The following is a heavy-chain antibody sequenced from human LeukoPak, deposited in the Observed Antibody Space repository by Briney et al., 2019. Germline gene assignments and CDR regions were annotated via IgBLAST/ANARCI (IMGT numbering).Heavy chain of an antibody. Sequence: GASVKVSCKASGYTFTSYDINWVRQATGQGLEWMGWMNPNSGNTGYAQKFQGRVTMTRNTSISTAYMELSSLRSEDTAVYYCARCTVVTPFPYYYYYYGMDVWGQGTTVTVSS. CDR1: GYTFTSYD. V-gene: IGHV1-8*01. D-gene: IGHD4-23*01. CDR3: ARCTVVTPFPYYYYYYGMDV. CDR2: MNPNSGNT. J-gene: IGHJ6*02.